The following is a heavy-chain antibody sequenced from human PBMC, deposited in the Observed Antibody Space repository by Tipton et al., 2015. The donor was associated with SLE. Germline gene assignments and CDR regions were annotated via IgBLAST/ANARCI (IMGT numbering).Heavy chain of an antibody. Sequence: TLSLTCAVYGGSFSGYYWSWIRQPPGKGLEWIGEINHSGSTNDNPSLKSRVTISVDTSKNQFSLKLSSVTAADTAVYYCARSSYSSSWYVDWFDPWGQGTLVTVSS. CDR1: GGSFSGYY. CDR2: INHSGST. D-gene: IGHD6-13*01. J-gene: IGHJ5*02. CDR3: ARSSYSSSWYVDWFDP. V-gene: IGHV4-34*01.